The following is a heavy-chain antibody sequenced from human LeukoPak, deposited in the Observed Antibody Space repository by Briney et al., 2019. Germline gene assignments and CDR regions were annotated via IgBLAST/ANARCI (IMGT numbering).Heavy chain of an antibody. J-gene: IGHJ4*02. D-gene: IGHD2-15*01. CDR3: ARKDSSRLLDY. V-gene: IGHV3-11*04. Sequence: PGXXLRLSCAASGFTFSDYYMSWIRQAPGKGLECFSYTTPSSITIYYAHSVKRRFTISRDNATNSLYLQMNSLRAEDTAVYYCARKDSSRLLDYWGQGTLVTVSS. CDR2: TTPSSITI. CDR1: GFTFSDYY.